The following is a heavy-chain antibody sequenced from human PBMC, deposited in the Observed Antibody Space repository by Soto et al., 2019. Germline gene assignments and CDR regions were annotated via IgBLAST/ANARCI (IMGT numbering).Heavy chain of an antibody. CDR2: ISYDGSNK. Sequence: QVQLVESGGGVVQPGRSLRLSCAASGFTFSSYAMHWVRQAPGKGLEWVAVISYDGSNKYYADSVKGRFTISRDNSKNTLYLQMNSLRAEDTAVYYCARDRYYYGSGSLNTPYYYYYGMDVWGQGTTVTVSS. CDR1: GFTFSSYA. J-gene: IGHJ6*02. V-gene: IGHV3-30-3*01. D-gene: IGHD3-10*01. CDR3: ARDRYYYGSGSLNTPYYYYYGMDV.